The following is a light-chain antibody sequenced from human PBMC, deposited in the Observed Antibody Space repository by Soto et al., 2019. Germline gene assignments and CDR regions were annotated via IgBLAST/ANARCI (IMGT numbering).Light chain of an antibody. CDR2: DAS. V-gene: IGKV1-5*01. CDR3: LQDYNYPRT. Sequence: DVQMSQSPATLSASIGDRVTNTCRASQSISNRLAWYQQKPGKAPKVLIYDASSLENGVPSRFSGSGSGTDFTLTISSLQPEDSATYYCLQDYNYPRTFGQGANV. CDR1: QSISNR. J-gene: IGKJ1*01.